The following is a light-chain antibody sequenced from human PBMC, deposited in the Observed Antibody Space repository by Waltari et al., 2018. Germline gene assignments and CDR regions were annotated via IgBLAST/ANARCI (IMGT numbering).Light chain of an antibody. Sequence: QSALTQPASVSGSPGQSITISCTGTSSDVGGYDYVSWYQQHPGKAPILIIYGVSSRPSGISIRFSGSKSGNPASLTISGLQAEDEADYYCSSYASSVTHVFGTGTKVTVL. CDR2: GVS. J-gene: IGLJ1*01. CDR3: SSYASSVTHV. CDR1: SSDVGGYDY. V-gene: IGLV2-14*03.